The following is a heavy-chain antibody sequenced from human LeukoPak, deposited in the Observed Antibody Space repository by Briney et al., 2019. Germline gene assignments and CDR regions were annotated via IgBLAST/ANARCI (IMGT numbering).Heavy chain of an antibody. CDR2: IIPILGIA. V-gene: IGHV1-69*04. J-gene: IGHJ4*02. CDR1: GGTFSSYA. CDR3: ARDRDGYAFDY. D-gene: IGHD5-24*01. Sequence: ASVKVSCKASGGTFSSYAISWVRQAPGQGLEWMGRIIPILGIANYAQKFQRRVTITADKSTSTAYMELSSLRSEDTAVYYCARDRDGYAFDYWGQGTLVTVSS.